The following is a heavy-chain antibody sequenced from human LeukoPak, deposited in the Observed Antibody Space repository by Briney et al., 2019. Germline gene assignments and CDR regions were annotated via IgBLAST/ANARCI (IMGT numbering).Heavy chain of an antibody. J-gene: IGHJ4*02. D-gene: IGHD6-13*01. CDR2: ISYDGSNQ. Sequence: PGGSLRLSCAASGFTFSSYGMNWVRQAPGKGLEWVAVISYDGSNQYYADSVKGRFTISRDNSENTLYLQMNSLRAEDTAVYYCAKRMGPSIAATDLDYWGQGTLVTVSS. CDR1: GFTFSSYG. V-gene: IGHV3-30*18. CDR3: AKRMGPSIAATDLDY.